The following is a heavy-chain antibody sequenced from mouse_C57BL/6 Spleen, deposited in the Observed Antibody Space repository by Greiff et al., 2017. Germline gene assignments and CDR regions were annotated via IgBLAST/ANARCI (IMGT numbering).Heavy chain of an antibody. D-gene: IGHD2-1*01. J-gene: IGHJ2*01. CDR2: INPGSGGT. V-gene: IGHV1-54*01. Sequence: LVESGAELVRPGTSVKVSCKASGYAFTNYLIEWVKQRPGQGLEWIGVINPGSGGTNYNEKFKGKATLTADKSSSTAYMQLSSLTSEDSAVYFCARERIYYGNYSYYFDYWGQGTTLTVSS. CDR3: ARERIYYGNYSYYFDY. CDR1: GYAFTNYL.